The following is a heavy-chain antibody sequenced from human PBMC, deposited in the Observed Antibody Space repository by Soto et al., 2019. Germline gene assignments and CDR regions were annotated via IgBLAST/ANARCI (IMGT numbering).Heavy chain of an antibody. CDR1: GYTFTDYY. CDR3: ARRDRSGSFDY. J-gene: IGHJ4*02. V-gene: IGHV1-2*02. CDR2: INPKSGLT. D-gene: IGHD5-12*01. Sequence: ASVKVSCKASGYTFTDYYIHWVRLAPGQGLDWMGWINPKSGLTSHAQNFRGRVTMTRDTSISTVYMELNRLTSDDRAIYYCARRDRSGSFDYWGQGNQVTVSS.